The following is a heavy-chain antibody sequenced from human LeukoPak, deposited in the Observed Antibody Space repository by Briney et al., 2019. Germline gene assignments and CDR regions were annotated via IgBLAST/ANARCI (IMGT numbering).Heavy chain of an antibody. CDR3: ARSGGYSGYDSIGNAFDI. CDR2: IYTSGST. D-gene: IGHD5-12*01. Sequence: SETLSLTCTVSGGSISSYYWSWIQQPAGKGLEWIGRIYTSGSTNYNPSLKSRVTMSVDTSKNQFSLKLSSVTAADTAVYYCARSGGYSGYDSIGNAFDIWGQGTMVTVSS. J-gene: IGHJ3*02. CDR1: GGSISSYY. V-gene: IGHV4-4*07.